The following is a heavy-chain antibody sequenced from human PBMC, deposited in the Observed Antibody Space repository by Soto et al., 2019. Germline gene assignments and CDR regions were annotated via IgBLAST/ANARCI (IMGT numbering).Heavy chain of an antibody. CDR2: ISYDGSNK. D-gene: IGHD6-13*01. CDR3: ARTYSSNWANALDI. J-gene: IGHJ3*02. Sequence: PGGSLRLSCAASGFTFSSYGMHWVRQAPGKGLEWVAVISYDGSNKYYADSVKGRFTISRDNSKNTLYLQMNSLRAEDTAVYYCARTYSSNWANALDISGQGTMVTVSS. CDR1: GFTFSSYG. V-gene: IGHV3-30*03.